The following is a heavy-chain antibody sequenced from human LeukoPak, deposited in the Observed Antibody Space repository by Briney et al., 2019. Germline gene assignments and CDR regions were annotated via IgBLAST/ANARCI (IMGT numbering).Heavy chain of an antibody. CDR2: ITGSDDST. D-gene: IGHD3-22*01. J-gene: IGHJ4*02. CDR1: GFTFSSYW. CDR3: AKGPQLYSGYHPDY. V-gene: IGHV3-23*01. Sequence: GGSLRLSCAASGFTFSSYWMSWVRQAPGEGLEWVSTITGSDDSTYYADSVKGRFTISRDYSKNTVFLQLNNLRAEDTAMYYCAKGPQLYSGYHPDYWGQGTLVTVSS.